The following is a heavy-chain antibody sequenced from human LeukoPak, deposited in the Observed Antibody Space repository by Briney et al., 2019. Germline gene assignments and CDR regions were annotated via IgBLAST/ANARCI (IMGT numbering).Heavy chain of an antibody. CDR3: AREAGLRLGELSLFDAFDI. CDR2: ISSSSSYI. Sequence: GGSLRLSCAASGFIFSSYGMHWVRQAPGKWLEWVSSISSSSSYIYYADSVKGRFTISRDNAKNSLYLQMNSLRAEDTAVYYRAREAGLRLGELSLFDAFDIWGQGAMVTVSS. J-gene: IGHJ3*02. V-gene: IGHV3-21*01. CDR1: GFIFSSYG. D-gene: IGHD3-16*02.